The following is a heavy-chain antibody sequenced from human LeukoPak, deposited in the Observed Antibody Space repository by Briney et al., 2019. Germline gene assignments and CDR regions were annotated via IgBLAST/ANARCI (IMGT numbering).Heavy chain of an antibody. CDR1: GYSFTSYW. V-gene: IGHV5-51*01. D-gene: IGHD6-6*01. CDR3: ARRSSLDAFDI. J-gene: IGHJ3*02. CDR2: IYPGDSDT. Sequence: GESLKISCKGSGYSFTSYWIGWVRQRPGKGLEWMGIIYPGDSDTTYSPSFQGQVTISADKSIRTAYLQWSSLKASAPAMSYCARRSSLDAFDIWGQGTMVTVSS.